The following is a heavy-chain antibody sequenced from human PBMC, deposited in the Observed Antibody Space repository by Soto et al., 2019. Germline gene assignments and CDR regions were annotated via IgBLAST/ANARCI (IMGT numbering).Heavy chain of an antibody. V-gene: IGHV3-33*01. CDR1: GFTFSSYG. Sequence: QVQLVESGGGVVQPGRSLRLSCAASGFTFSSYGMHWVRQAPGKGLEWVAVIWYDGSNKYYADSVKGRFTISRDNSKNTLYLQMNSLRAEDTAVYYCARDGTRHSSSWYDYYGMDVWGQGTTVTVSS. CDR3: ARDGTRHSSSWYDYYGMDV. D-gene: IGHD6-13*01. CDR2: IWYDGSNK. J-gene: IGHJ6*02.